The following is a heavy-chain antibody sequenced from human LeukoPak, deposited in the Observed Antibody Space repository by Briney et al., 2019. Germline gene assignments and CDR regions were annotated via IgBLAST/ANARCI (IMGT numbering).Heavy chain of an antibody. CDR3: ARVRLPPYYYYFYYMDV. V-gene: IGHV4-34*01. J-gene: IGHJ6*03. Sequence: SSETLSLTCAVYGGSFSGYSWTWIRQPPGKGLEWIAEINHSGSTDYNPSLQSRVSISLDTSKNQFSLKVTSVTAADTAVYYCARVRLPPYYYYFYYMDVWGTGTTVTVSS. CDR2: INHSGST. CDR1: GGSFSGYS. D-gene: IGHD5-18*01.